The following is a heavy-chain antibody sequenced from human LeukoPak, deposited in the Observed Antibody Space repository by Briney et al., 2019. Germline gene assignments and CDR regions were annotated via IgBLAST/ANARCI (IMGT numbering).Heavy chain of an antibody. D-gene: IGHD6-19*01. CDR2: MKGDGSEK. J-gene: IGHJ5*02. V-gene: IGHV3-7*01. CDR3: ARQVQYRSGYFPPDP. Sequence: GGSLRLSCAASGFTFSNYWMSWVRQAPGKGLEWVANMKGDGSEKHYVDPMKGRFAISRDNAKNSLYLQMNSLTAEDTAVYYCARQVQYRSGYFPPDPWGQGTLVTVSS. CDR1: GFTFSNYW.